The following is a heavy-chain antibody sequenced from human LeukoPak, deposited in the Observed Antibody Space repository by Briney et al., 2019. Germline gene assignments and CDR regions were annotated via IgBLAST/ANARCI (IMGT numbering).Heavy chain of an antibody. CDR1: GYTFTSYG. V-gene: IGHV1-18*04. D-gene: IGHD6-19*01. CDR3: ARDLYDIAVAGRFDY. Sequence: ASVTVSCKASGYTFTSYGISWVRQAPGQGREGMGWISAYNGNTNYAQKLQGRVTMTTDTSTSTAYMELRSLRSDDTAVYYCARDLYDIAVAGRFDYWGQGTLVTVSS. J-gene: IGHJ4*02. CDR2: ISAYNGNT.